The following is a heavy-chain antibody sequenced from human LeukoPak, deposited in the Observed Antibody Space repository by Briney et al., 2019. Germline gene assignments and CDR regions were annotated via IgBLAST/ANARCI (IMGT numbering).Heavy chain of an antibody. V-gene: IGHV4-59*08. Sequence: PSETLSLTCTCCGCCNSRYFLSAMGQPPGKGLEWIGYIYYSGSTNYNPSLKSRVTISVDTSKNQFSLKLSSVTAADTAVYYCPRHIPNQERGSPRIDAWGQGTLVTVSS. D-gene: IGHD1-14*01. CDR3: PRHIPNQERGSPRIDA. J-gene: IGHJ5*02. CDR2: IYYSGST. CDR1: GCCNSRYF.